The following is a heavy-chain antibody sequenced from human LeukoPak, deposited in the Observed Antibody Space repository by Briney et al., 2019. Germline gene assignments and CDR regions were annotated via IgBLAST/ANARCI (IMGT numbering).Heavy chain of an antibody. Sequence: GGSLRLSCAASGFTVSSNYMSWVRQAPGKGLELVSVIYSGGSTYYADSVKGRFTISRDNSKNTLYLQMDSLRAEDTAVYYCARGTTVTHSFDYWGQGTLVTVSS. D-gene: IGHD4-17*01. CDR1: GFTVSSNY. J-gene: IGHJ4*02. V-gene: IGHV3-66*02. CDR2: IYSGGST. CDR3: ARGTTVTHSFDY.